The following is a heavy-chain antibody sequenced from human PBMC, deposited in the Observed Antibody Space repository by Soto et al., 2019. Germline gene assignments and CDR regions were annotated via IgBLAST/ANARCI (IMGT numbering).Heavy chain of an antibody. Sequence: PSETLSLTCTVTDGSINTYYWSWVRQPAGKGLEWIGRIFSTGSTNYNPSLRRRVTMSVDTSKNQFSLKLSSLTAADTAVYYCARSYYFDTSPYGMDVWGQGTTVTVSS. J-gene: IGHJ6*02. CDR3: ARSYYFDTSPYGMDV. V-gene: IGHV4-4*07. CDR1: DGSINTYY. CDR2: IFSTGST. D-gene: IGHD3-22*01.